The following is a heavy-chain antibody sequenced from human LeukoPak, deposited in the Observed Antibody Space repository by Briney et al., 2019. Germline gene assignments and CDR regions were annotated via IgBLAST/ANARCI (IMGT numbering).Heavy chain of an antibody. Sequence: GASVKVSCKASGGTFSSYAISWVRQAPGQGLEWMGGIIPIFGTANYAQKFQGRVTITTDESTSTAYMELSSLRSEDTAVYYCARDGGRGYCSSTSCYIYGWFGPWGQGTLVTVSS. V-gene: IGHV1-69*05. CDR3: ARDGGRGYCSSTSCYIYGWFGP. D-gene: IGHD2-2*02. J-gene: IGHJ5*02. CDR1: GGTFSSYA. CDR2: IIPIFGTA.